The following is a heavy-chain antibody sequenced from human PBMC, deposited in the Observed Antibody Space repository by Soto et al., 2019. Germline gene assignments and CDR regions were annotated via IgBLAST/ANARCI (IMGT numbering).Heavy chain of an antibody. CDR3: ARSVEGHFDY. Sequence: EVQLVESGGDLVQRGGSLRLSCVASGFNFKIYSMNWVRQAPGKGLEWFSYIPSDTKTIKYVASVKGRFTSSRDNGKNSVYLHMNSLRDEATAVYYCARSVEGHFDYWGQGSVVTVSS. CDR1: GFNFKIYS. V-gene: IGHV3-48*02. D-gene: IGHD1-1*01. J-gene: IGHJ4*02. CDR2: IPSDTKTI.